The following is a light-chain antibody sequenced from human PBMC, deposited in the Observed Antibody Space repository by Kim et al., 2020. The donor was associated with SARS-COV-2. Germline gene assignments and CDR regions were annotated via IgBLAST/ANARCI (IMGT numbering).Light chain of an antibody. V-gene: IGLV3-1*01. CDR3: QAWDSSTVV. J-gene: IGLJ2*01. CDR2: RAR. Sequence: LSPGQTARITCSVDTLGDKHACSYQKKPCPSPVRVLYRARKPPPWVPERFSGSNSGNTATLTICGTQAMDEADYFCQAWDSSTVVFGGGTQLTVL. CDR1: TLGDKH.